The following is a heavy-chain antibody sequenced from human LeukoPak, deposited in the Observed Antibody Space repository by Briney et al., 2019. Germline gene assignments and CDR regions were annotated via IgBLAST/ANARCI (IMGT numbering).Heavy chain of an antibody. CDR3: ARGHKRGGPRYTYYDFWSGYYANWFDP. CDR2: INHSGST. V-gene: IGHV4-34*01. Sequence: PSETLSLTCAVYGGSFSGHYWSWIRQPPGKGLEWIGEINHSGSTNYNPSLKSRVTISVDTSKNQFSLKLSSVTAADTAVYYCARGHKRGGPRYTYYDFWSGYYANWFDPWGQGTLVTVSS. J-gene: IGHJ5*02. CDR1: GGSFSGHY. D-gene: IGHD3-3*01.